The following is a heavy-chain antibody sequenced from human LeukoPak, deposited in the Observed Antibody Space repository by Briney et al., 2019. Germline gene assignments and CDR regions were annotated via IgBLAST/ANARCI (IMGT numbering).Heavy chain of an antibody. CDR2: IWYDGSKK. Sequence: GGSLRLSCAASGFTFSSNGMHWVRQAPGKGLEWVAVIWYDGSKKYYADSVKGRFTISRDNSKNTLDLQMDSLRAEDTAVYYCARMSGSRIDYWGQGTLVTVSS. CDR3: ARMSGSRIDY. J-gene: IGHJ4*02. CDR1: GFTFSSNG. D-gene: IGHD1-26*01. V-gene: IGHV3-33*01.